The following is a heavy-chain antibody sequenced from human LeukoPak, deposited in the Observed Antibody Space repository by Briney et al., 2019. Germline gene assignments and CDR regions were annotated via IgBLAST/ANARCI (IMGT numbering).Heavy chain of an antibody. CDR3: AREYDSSGYYYYFDY. J-gene: IGHJ4*02. CDR1: GGTCSIHA. V-gene: IGHV1-69*13. CDR2: IIPIFGTA. Sequence: ASVKVSCKASGGTCSIHAISWVRQVPGQGLEWMGGIIPIFGTANYAQKFQGRVTITADEFTTTAYMELSSLRSEDMAIYYCAREYDSSGYYYYFDYWGQGTLVTVSS. D-gene: IGHD3-22*01.